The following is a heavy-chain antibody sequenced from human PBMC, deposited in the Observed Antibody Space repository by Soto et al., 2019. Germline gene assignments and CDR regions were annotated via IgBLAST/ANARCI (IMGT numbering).Heavy chain of an antibody. CDR2: IKSKTDGGTT. D-gene: IGHD2-15*01. Sequence: EVQLVESGGGLVKPGGSLRLSCAASGFTFSNAWMSWVRQAPGKGLEWVGRIKSKTDGGTTDYAAPVKGRFTISRDDSKNTLYLQMNSLKTEDTAVYYCTTSRYCSGGSCPYRIKEHAFDIWCQGTMVTVSS. V-gene: IGHV3-15*01. J-gene: IGHJ3*02. CDR1: GFTFSNAW. CDR3: TTSRYCSGGSCPYRIKEHAFDI.